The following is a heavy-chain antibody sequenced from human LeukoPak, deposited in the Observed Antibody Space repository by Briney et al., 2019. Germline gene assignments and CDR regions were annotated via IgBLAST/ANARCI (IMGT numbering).Heavy chain of an antibody. V-gene: IGHV4-38-2*02. D-gene: IGHD3-3*01. Sequence: SETLSLTCTVSGYSISSGYYWGWIRQPPGKGLEWIGSINHSGSTYYNPSLKSRVTISVDTSKNQFSLKLSSVTAADTAVYYCARVAPQTYYDFWSGYPYLNWFDPWGQGTLVTVSS. CDR1: GYSISSGYY. CDR2: INHSGST. J-gene: IGHJ5*02. CDR3: ARVAPQTYYDFWSGYPYLNWFDP.